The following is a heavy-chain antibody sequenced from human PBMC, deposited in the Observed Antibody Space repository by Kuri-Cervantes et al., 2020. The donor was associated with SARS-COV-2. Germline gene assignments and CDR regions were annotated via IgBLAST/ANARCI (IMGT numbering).Heavy chain of an antibody. D-gene: IGHD3-10*01. CDR3: VRVLVRGLMSRRYLDL. V-gene: IGHV3-11*06. Sequence: GESLKISCTASGFTFGDYYMSWIRQAPGKGLEWVSYISSSSSYTNYADSVKGRFTISRDNARNSLYLEMNSLGVEDTALYYCVRVLVRGLMSRRYLDLWGQGTLVTVSS. J-gene: IGHJ4*02. CDR1: GFTFGDYY. CDR2: ISSSSSYT.